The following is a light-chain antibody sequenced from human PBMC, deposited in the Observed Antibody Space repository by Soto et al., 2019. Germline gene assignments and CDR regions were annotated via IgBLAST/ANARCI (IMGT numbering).Light chain of an antibody. V-gene: IGKV3-11*01. CDR3: RHRVYGLN. Sequence: EIVLTQSPATLSLSPGERATLYCRASQSVRNYLGWYQPKSGKAPSLLISDVSKRATGIPASFSGSGSETALTLTISSLEPGDFVFSYCRHRVYGLNLGGGTKLEIK. J-gene: IGKJ4*01. CDR1: QSVRNY. CDR2: DVS.